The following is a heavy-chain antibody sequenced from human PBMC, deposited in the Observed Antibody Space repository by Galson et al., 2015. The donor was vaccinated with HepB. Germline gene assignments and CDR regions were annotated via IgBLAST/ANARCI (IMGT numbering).Heavy chain of an antibody. CDR1: GYTLTELS. CDR2: FDPEDGET. V-gene: IGHV1-24*01. J-gene: IGHJ4*02. Sequence: SVKVSCKVSGYTLTELSMHWVRQAPGKGLEWMGGFDPEDGETIYAQKFQGRVTMTEDTSTDTAYMELSSLRSEDTPVYYCATLGDIVVVPAATVDYWGQGTLVTVSS. CDR3: ATLGDIVVVPAATVDY. D-gene: IGHD2-2*01.